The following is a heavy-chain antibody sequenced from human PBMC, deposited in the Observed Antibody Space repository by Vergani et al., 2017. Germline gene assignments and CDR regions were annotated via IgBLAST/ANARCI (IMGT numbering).Heavy chain of an antibody. CDR3: AKARDPNCKGGNCYSYYYGLDL. D-gene: IGHD2-21*01. CDR1: GFTFSSYG. Sequence: QVQLVESGGGVVQPGGSLRLSCAASGFTFSSYGMHWVRQAPGKGLEWVAFIRYDGSNKYYADSVKGRFTISRDNSKNTLSLQMNSLRVEDTAVYYCAKARDPNCKGGNCYSYYYGLDLWGQGTTVTVSS. CDR2: IRYDGSNK. J-gene: IGHJ6*02. V-gene: IGHV3-30*02.